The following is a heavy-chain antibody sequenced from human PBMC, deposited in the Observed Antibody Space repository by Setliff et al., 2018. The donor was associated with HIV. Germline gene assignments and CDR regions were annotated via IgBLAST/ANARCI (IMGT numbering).Heavy chain of an antibody. J-gene: IGHJ5*02. CDR2: MNPNSGNT. V-gene: IGHV1-8*01. D-gene: IGHD5-12*01. CDR3: ARGRSGYDTGWFDP. CDR1: GYTFTSYD. Sequence: GASVKVSCKASGYTFTSYDINWARQATGQGLEWMGWMNPNSGNTGYAQKFQGRVTMTRNTSISTAYMELSSLRSEDTAVYYCARGRSGYDTGWFDPWGQGTLVTVSS.